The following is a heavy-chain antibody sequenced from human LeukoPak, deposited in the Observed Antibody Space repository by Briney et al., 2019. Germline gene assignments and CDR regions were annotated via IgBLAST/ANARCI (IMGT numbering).Heavy chain of an antibody. CDR2: INPNSGGT. D-gene: IGHD3-10*01. CDR1: GYTFTGYY. V-gene: IGHV1-2*02. Sequence: ASVKVSCKASGYTFTGYYMHWVRQAPGQGLEWMGWINPNSGGTNYAQKFQGRVTMTRDTSISTAYMELSRLRSDDTAVYYCARASQRGVRGVIVPFDYWGQGTLVTASS. CDR3: ARASQRGVRGVIVPFDY. J-gene: IGHJ4*02.